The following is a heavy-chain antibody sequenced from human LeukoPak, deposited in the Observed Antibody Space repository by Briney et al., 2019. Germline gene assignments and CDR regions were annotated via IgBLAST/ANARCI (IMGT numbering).Heavy chain of an antibody. D-gene: IGHD4-17*01. CDR2: INPNSGGT. CDR1: GYTFTGYY. CDR3: ARVDYGDYGFDY. J-gene: IGHJ4*02. V-gene: IGHV1-2*02. Sequence: ASVKVSCKASGYTFTGYYMHWVRQAPGQGLEWMGWINPNSGGTNYAQKLQGRVTMTTDTSTSTAYMELRSLRSDDTAVYYCARVDYGDYGFDYWGQGTLVTVSS.